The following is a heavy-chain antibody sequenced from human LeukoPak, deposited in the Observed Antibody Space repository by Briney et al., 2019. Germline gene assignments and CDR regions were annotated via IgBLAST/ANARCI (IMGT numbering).Heavy chain of an antibody. Sequence: GGSLRLSCAASGFTFSSYGMHWVRQAPGKGLEWVAVISYDGSKRYYADSVKGQFTISRDNSKNTLYLQMNSLRTEDTAVYYCAKPYGGLYYFYGVDVWGQGTTVTVSS. D-gene: IGHD4-23*01. CDR2: ISYDGSKR. V-gene: IGHV3-30*18. CDR3: AKPYGGLYYFYGVDV. CDR1: GFTFSSYG. J-gene: IGHJ6*02.